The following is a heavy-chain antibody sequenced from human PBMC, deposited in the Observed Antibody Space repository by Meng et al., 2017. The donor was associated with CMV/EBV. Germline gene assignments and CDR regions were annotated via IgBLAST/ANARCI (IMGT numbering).Heavy chain of an antibody. CDR1: GYTFSNAW. Sequence: GESLKISCAASGYTFSNAWMSWVRQAPGKGLEWVGRIKSKTDGGTTDYAAPVKGRFTISRDDSKNTLYLQMNSLKTEDTAVYYCTTQIVVVPAATAYFDYWGQETLVTVSS. V-gene: IGHV3-15*01. CDR3: TTQIVVVPAATAYFDY. J-gene: IGHJ4*02. D-gene: IGHD2-2*01. CDR2: IKSKTDGGTT.